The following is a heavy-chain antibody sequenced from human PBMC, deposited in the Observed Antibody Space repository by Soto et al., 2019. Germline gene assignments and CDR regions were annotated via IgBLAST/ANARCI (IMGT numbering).Heavy chain of an antibody. CDR3: AKGQGYYDLWSRTNAYYYYYGMDV. CDR1: GFTFSSNA. V-gene: IGHV3-23*01. J-gene: IGHJ6*02. Sequence: VGSLRLSCAASGFTFSSNAMSWVRQAPGKGLEWVSAISGSGGSTYYADSVKGRFTISRDNSKNTLYLQMNSLRAEDTAVYYCAKGQGYYDLWSRTNAYYYYYGMDVWGQGTTVTVSS. CDR2: ISGSGGST. D-gene: IGHD3-3*01.